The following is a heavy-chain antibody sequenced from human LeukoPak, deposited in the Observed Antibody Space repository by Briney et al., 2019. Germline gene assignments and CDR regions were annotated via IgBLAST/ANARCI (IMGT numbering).Heavy chain of an antibody. CDR2: IIPIFGTA. CDR1: GGTFSSYA. J-gene: IGHJ4*02. D-gene: IGHD6-13*01. Sequence: ASVKVSCRASGGTFSSYAISWVRQAPGQGLEWMGGIIPIFGTANYAQKFQGRATITADESTSTAYMELSSLRSEDTAVYYCAGTQYSSSWYYDYWGQGTLVTVSS. V-gene: IGHV1-69*13. CDR3: AGTQYSSSWYYDY.